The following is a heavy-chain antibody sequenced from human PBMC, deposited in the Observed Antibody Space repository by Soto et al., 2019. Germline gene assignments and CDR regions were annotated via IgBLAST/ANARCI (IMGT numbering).Heavy chain of an antibody. CDR2: FIPMFGAA. CDR3: VCGYYGKADNSEYVHY. V-gene: IGHV1-69*01. CDR1: GGTFSSLA. Sequence: QVQLVQSGAEVKKPGSSVKVSCKAAGGTFSSLAISWVRQAPGQGLEWMGGFIPMFGAADYAQKFQGRVPITADEFTSTDYMELSSLRSDATAVYVCVCGYYGKADNSEYVHYWGQGTLVTVSS. J-gene: IGHJ1*01. D-gene: IGHD3-3*01.